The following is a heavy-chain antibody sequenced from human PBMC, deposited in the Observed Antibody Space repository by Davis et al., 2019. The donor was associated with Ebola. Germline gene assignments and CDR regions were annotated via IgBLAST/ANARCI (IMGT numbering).Heavy chain of an antibody. CDR2: IYPGDSDT. CDR1: GYSFTNYW. CDR3: ARQGQLVVDWDNWFDP. V-gene: IGHV5-51*01. J-gene: IGHJ5*02. D-gene: IGHD6-13*01. Sequence: GESLKISCKGSGYSFTNYWIGWVRQMPGKGLEWIGIIYPGDSDTRYSPSFQGQDTISADKSISTAYLQWSSLKASDTAMYYCARQGQLVVDWDNWFDPWCQGTLVTVSS.